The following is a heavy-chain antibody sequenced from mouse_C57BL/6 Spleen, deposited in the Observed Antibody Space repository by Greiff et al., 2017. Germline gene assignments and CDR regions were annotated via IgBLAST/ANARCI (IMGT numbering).Heavy chain of an antibody. J-gene: IGHJ1*03. CDR3: ARYYYGNFDV. Sequence: QVQLQQSGAELVKPGASVKISCKASGYEFSSYWMNWVKQRPGKGLEWIGQIYPGDGETNYDRKFKGKDTLTADNSSSTAYMQLSSLTSEDSACYFSARYYYGNFDVWGTGTTVTVSS. D-gene: IGHD1-1*01. CDR1: GYEFSSYW. V-gene: IGHV1-80*01. CDR2: IYPGDGET.